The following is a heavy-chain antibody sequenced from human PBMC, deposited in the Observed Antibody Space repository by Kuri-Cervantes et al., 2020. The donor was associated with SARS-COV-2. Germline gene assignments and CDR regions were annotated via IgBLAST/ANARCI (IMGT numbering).Heavy chain of an antibody. J-gene: IGHJ3*01. D-gene: IGHD3-22*01. Sequence: ASVKVSCKASGYTFTGYYMHWVRQAPGQGLEWMGWINPNSGGTNYARKFQGWVTMTRDTSISTVYMELSRLRSDDTAVYYCATESISVIVIYAFYFWGQGTLVTVSS. CDR3: ATESISVIVIYAFYF. V-gene: IGHV1-2*04. CDR2: INPNSGGT. CDR1: GYTFTGYY.